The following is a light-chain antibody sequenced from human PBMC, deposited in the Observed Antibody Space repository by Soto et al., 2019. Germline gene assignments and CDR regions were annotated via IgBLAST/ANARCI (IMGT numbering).Light chain of an antibody. CDR2: EVS. J-gene: IGLJ1*01. CDR1: SSDVGDYNY. Sequence: QSVLTQPASVSGSPGQSITISCTGTSSDVGDYNYVSWYQHHPGKAPKVMIYEVSYRPSGVSNRFSGSKSGNTASLNVSGLQTEDEADYYCCSYTSSSTYVFGTGTKLTVL. V-gene: IGLV2-14*01. CDR3: CSYTSSSTYV.